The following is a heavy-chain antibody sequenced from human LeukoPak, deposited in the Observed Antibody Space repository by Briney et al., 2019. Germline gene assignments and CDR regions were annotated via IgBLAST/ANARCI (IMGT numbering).Heavy chain of an antibody. CDR1: GGTFSSYA. V-gene: IGHV1-69*05. CDR3: ARGSDFDPDAFDI. D-gene: IGHD3-10*01. CDR2: IIPIFGTA. Sequence: ASVKVSCKASGGTFSSYAISWVRQAPGQGLEWMGGIIPIFGTANYAQKFQGRVTMTRDTSISTAYMELSRLRSDDTAVYHCARGSDFDPDAFDIWGQGTMVTVSS. J-gene: IGHJ3*02.